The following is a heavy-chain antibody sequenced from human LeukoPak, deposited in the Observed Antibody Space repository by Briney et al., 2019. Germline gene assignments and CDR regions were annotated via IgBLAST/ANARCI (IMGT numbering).Heavy chain of an antibody. CDR2: IYYSGTT. J-gene: IGHJ6*02. CDR3: ARHPSIPGRGTGYFYGMDV. CDR1: GGSISSSTYY. V-gene: IGHV4-39*01. D-gene: IGHD3-10*01. Sequence: SSETLFLTCTVSGGSISSSTYYWGWIRQPPGKGLEWIGTIYYSGTTYYNPSLKSRVTISVDTSKNQFSLNLMSVTAADTAMYYCARHPSIPGRGTGYFYGMDVWGQGTTVTVSS.